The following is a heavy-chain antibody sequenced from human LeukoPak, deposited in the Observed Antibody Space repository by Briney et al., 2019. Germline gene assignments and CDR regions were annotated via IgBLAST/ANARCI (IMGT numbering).Heavy chain of an antibody. CDR1: GFTFSSYG. J-gene: IGHJ5*02. V-gene: IGHV3-30*02. Sequence: GGSLRLSCAASGFTFSSYGMHWVRQAPGKGLEWVTFIRFDGSNKYYADSVKGRFTISRDNSKNTLYLQMNSLRTEDTAVYCCAKDYRPDHGVTWRWFDPWGQGTLATVSS. CDR2: IRFDGSNK. D-gene: IGHD4-17*01. CDR3: AKDYRPDHGVTWRWFDP.